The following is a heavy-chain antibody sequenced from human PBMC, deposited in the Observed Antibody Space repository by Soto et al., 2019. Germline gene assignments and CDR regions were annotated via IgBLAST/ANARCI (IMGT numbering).Heavy chain of an antibody. CDR1: GYTFNSYG. CDR2: ISAHNGNT. V-gene: IGHV1-18*04. D-gene: IGHD5-18*01. CDR3: ARMDMYTTMGTLDV. J-gene: IGHJ6*02. Sequence: GGSVKVSCKASGYTFNSYGISWVRQAPGQGLEWMGWISAHNGNTNYAEKLQDRVTMTTDTSTSTAYMELRSLRSDDTAVYYCARMDMYTTMGTLDVWGLGTTVTVSS.